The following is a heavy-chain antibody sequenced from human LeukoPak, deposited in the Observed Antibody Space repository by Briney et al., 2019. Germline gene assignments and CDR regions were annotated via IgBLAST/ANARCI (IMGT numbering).Heavy chain of an antibody. Sequence: GGSLRLSCAASGFTFSTFPMTWVRQAPGKGLEWVSVIIGSGADTYYADSVKGRFTISRDNSKNTLYLQMNSLRAEDTALYYCAKDHLAVVITTFYYWGQGTLVTVSS. J-gene: IGHJ4*02. D-gene: IGHD3-22*01. V-gene: IGHV3-23*01. CDR3: AKDHLAVVITTFYY. CDR1: GFTFSTFP. CDR2: IIGSGADT.